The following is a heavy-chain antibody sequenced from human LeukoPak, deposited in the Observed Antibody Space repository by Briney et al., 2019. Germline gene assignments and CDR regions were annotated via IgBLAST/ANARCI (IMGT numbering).Heavy chain of an antibody. J-gene: IGHJ4*02. D-gene: IGHD4-17*01. CDR1: GFSLRSSE. CDR2: INHSGST. Sequence: GSLRLSCAASGFSLRSSEMNWVRQPPGKGLEWIGEINHSGSTNYNPSLKSRVTISVDTSKNQFSLKLSSVTAADTAVYSCARGRYGDYERYFDYWGQGTLVTVSS. CDR3: ARGRYGDYERYFDY. V-gene: IGHV4-34*01.